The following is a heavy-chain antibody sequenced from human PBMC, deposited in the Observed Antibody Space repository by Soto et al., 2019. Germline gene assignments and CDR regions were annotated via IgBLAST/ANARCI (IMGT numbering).Heavy chain of an antibody. V-gene: IGHV3-15*01. CDR1: GFTFSNAW. CDR3: TTSGWNYYYYYGMDV. J-gene: IGHJ6*02. D-gene: IGHD6-19*01. CDR2: IKSKTDGGTT. Sequence: GGSLRLSCAASGFTFSNAWMSWVRQAPGKGLEWVGRIKSKTDGGTTDYAAPVKGRFTISRDDSKNTPYLQMNSLKTEDTAVYYCTTSGWNYYYYYGMDVWGQGTTVTVSS.